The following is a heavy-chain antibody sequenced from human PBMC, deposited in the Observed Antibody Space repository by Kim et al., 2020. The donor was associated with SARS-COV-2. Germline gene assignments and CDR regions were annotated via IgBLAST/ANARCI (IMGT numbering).Heavy chain of an antibody. V-gene: IGHV1-18*01. D-gene: IGHD3-10*01. J-gene: IGHJ4*02. CDR3: ARDFGGTYLDY. CDR2: T. Sequence: TNYAQKLQGRVTMTTDTSTSTAYMELRSLRSDDTAVYYCARDFGGTYLDYWGQGTLVTVSS.